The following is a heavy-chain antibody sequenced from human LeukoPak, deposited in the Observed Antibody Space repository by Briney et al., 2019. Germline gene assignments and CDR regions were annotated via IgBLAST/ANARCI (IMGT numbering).Heavy chain of an antibody. J-gene: IGHJ4*02. CDR1: GFTFGNYA. CDR2: IKQDGSEK. V-gene: IGHV3-7*01. D-gene: IGHD6-19*01. CDR3: ARDSSGIDY. Sequence: GGSLRLSCAASGFTFGNYAMSWVRQAPGKGLEWVANIKQDGSEKYYVDSVKGRFTISRDNAKNSLYLQMNSLRAEDTAVYYCARDSSGIDYWGQGTLVTVPS.